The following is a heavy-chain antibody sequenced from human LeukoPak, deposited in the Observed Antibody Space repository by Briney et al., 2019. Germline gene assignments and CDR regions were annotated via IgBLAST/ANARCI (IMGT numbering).Heavy chain of an antibody. J-gene: IGHJ4*02. CDR3: ARSIAARTPTFDY. D-gene: IGHD6-6*01. CDR1: GFTFSSYA. V-gene: IGHV3-23*01. Sequence: GGSLRLSCAASGFTFSSYAMSWIRQAPGKGLEWVSRISGSGDSTYYADSVKGRFPISRDNSNNTLYLQMNSLRAEDTAVYYCARSIAARTPTFDYWGQGTLVTVSS. CDR2: ISGSGDST.